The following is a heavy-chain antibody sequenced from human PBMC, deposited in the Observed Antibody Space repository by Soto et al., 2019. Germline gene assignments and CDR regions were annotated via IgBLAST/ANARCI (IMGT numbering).Heavy chain of an antibody. CDR1: GFTFSSYA. CDR3: AKVWGYGSGSYYVSKFYYYYMDV. Sequence: EVQLLESGGGLVQPGGSLRLSCAAFGFTFSSYAMSWVRQAPGKGREWVSAISGSGGSTYYADSVKGRFTISRDNSKNTLYLQMNSLRAEDTAVYYCAKVWGYGSGSYYVSKFYYYYMDVWGKGTTVTVSS. V-gene: IGHV3-23*01. D-gene: IGHD3-10*01. CDR2: ISGSGGST. J-gene: IGHJ6*03.